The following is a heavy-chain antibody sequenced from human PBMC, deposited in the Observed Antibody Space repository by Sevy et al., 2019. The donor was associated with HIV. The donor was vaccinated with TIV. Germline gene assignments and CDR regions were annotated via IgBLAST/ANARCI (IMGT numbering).Heavy chain of an antibody. CDR1: GFTVSSNY. Sequence: GGSLRLSCAASGFTVSSNYMSWVRQAPGKGLGWVSVIYSGGSTYYADSVKGRFTISRDNSKNTLYLQMNSLKAEDTAVYYCASDYDSSGYYLNYWGQGTLVTVSS. J-gene: IGHJ4*02. CDR2: IYSGGST. CDR3: ASDYDSSGYYLNY. V-gene: IGHV3-53*01. D-gene: IGHD3-22*01.